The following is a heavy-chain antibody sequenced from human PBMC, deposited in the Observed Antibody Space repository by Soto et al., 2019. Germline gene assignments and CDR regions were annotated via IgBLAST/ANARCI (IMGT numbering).Heavy chain of an antibody. CDR3: ARRKWEPPWYFDY. Sequence: SETLSLTCTVTGGSISTYYWSWIRQPPGKGPEWIGYIYYSGRTNYNPSLKSRLLISVDTSKYQFSLKLSSVSAADTAVYYCARRKWEPPWYFDYGGPGILVTVSS. V-gene: IGHV4-59*01. J-gene: IGHJ4*02. CDR2: IYYSGRT. CDR1: GGSISTYY. D-gene: IGHD1-26*01.